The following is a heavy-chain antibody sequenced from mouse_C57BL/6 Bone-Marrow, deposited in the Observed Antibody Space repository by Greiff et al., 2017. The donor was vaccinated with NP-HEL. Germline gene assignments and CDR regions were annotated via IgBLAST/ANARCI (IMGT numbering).Heavy chain of an antibody. J-gene: IGHJ2*01. V-gene: IGHV1-50*01. CDR3: ASNTDYFDY. CDR1: GYTFTSYW. Sequence: QVQLQQPGAELVKPGASVKLSCKASGYTFTSYWMQWVKQRPGQGLEWIGEIDPSDRYTNYNQKLKGKATLTVDTSSSTAYMKLSSLTSEDAAVYYCASNTDYFDYWGQGTTLTVSS. D-gene: IGHD1-1*01. CDR2: IDPSDRYT.